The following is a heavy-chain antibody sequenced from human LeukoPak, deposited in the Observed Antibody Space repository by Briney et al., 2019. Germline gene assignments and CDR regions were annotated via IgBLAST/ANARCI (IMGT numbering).Heavy chain of an antibody. J-gene: IGHJ4*02. CDR1: GFTFSSYS. D-gene: IGHD3-16*01. Sequence: GGSLRLSCAASGFTFSSYSMNWVRQAPGKGLEWVSSISSSSSYIYYADSVKGRFTISRDNAKNSLYLQMNSLRAEDTAVYYWGGGGNKSESSSTPDYGGKGTLVTVSS. V-gene: IGHV3-21*01. CDR2: ISSSSSYI. CDR3: GGGGNKSESSSTPDY.